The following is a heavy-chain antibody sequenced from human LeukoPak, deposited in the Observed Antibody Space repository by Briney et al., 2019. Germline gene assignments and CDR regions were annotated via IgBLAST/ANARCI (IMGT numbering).Heavy chain of an antibody. V-gene: IGHV4-39*07. CDR2: INHSGTT. CDR3: ASHCSSGSYRYTGSFDS. CDR1: GGSISSSSYY. D-gene: IGHD3-16*02. J-gene: IGHJ4*02. Sequence: SETLSLTCTVSGGSISSSSYYWSWIRQPPGKGLEWIGEINHSGTTNYSPSLKSRVSISVDTSKNQLSLKLNSVTAADAAMYYCASHCSSGSYRYTGSFDSWGQGMLVNVSS.